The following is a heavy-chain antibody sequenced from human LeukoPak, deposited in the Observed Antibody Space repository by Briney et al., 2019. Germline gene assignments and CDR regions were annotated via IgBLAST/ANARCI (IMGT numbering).Heavy chain of an antibody. J-gene: IGHJ5*02. D-gene: IGHD3-22*01. CDR2: ISSSGSTI. Sequence: GGSLRLSCAASGFTFSSYGMNWVRQAPGKGLEWVSYISSSGSTIYYADSVKGRFTISRDNAKNSLYLQMNSLRAEDTAVYYCARDNPDHYDSSGYYYNWSDPWGQGTLVTVSS. CDR1: GFTFSSYG. CDR3: ARDNPDHYDSSGYYYNWSDP. V-gene: IGHV3-48*03.